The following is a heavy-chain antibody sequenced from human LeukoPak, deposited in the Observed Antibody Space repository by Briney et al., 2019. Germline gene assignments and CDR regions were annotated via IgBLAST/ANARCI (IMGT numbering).Heavy chain of an antibody. CDR1: GFTFSSYS. J-gene: IGHJ4*02. D-gene: IGHD1-26*01. V-gene: IGHV3-21*01. Sequence: GGSLRLSCAASGFTFSSYSMNWVRQAPGKGLEWVSSITSSSSYVYYADSVKGRFTISRDNAKNSLYLQMNSLRAEDTAVYCCARDRGSYDWGQGTLVTVSS. CDR2: ITSSSSYV. CDR3: ARDRGSYD.